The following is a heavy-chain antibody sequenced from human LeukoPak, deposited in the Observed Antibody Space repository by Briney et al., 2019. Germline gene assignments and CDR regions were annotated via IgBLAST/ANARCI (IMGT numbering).Heavy chain of an antibody. CDR3: ARSFYGDYYYYYYMDV. CDR1: GYTFTSCG. D-gene: IGHD4-17*01. Sequence: GASVKVSCKASGYTFTSCGISWVRQAPGQGLEWMGWISAYNGNTNYAQKLQGRVTMTTDTSTSTAYMELRSLRSDDTAVYYCARSFYGDYYYYYYMDVWGNGTTVTVSS. V-gene: IGHV1-18*01. CDR2: ISAYNGNT. J-gene: IGHJ6*03.